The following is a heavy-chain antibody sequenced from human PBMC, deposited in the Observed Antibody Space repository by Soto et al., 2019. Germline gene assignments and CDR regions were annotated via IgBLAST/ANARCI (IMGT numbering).Heavy chain of an antibody. CDR1: GFTFSSYA. Sequence: PGGSLRLSCAASGFTFSSYAMNWVRQAPGKGLEWVALISYDGSNKYYADSVKGRFTISRDSSKNTLYLQMNSLRDADTAVYYCXREWDFYYYDSSGPLGYWGQGTLVTVSS. CDR3: XREWDFYYYDSSGPLGY. D-gene: IGHD3-22*01. CDR2: ISYDGSNK. V-gene: IGHV3-30-3*01. J-gene: IGHJ4*02.